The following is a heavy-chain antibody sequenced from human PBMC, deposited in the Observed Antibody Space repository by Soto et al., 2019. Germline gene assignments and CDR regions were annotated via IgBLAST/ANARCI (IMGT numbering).Heavy chain of an antibody. D-gene: IGHD4-17*01. CDR2: IYYTGSA. Sequence: QVQLQEAGPGLVKPSQTLSLTCNVSGGSISRGDYYWSWVRQPPGKGPEWIGYIYYTGSAYYNPSLKSRVTISVDAPKNQFTLRLSSVTAADSAVYYCATYGLGANSRYFDYWGQGTVVTVSS. CDR1: GGSISRGDYY. CDR3: ATYGLGANSRYFDY. V-gene: IGHV4-30-4*01. J-gene: IGHJ4*02.